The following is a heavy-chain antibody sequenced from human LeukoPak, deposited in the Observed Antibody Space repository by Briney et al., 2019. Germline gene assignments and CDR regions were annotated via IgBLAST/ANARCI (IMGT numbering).Heavy chain of an antibody. CDR1: GYTFTSYY. CDR3: ARDYDSWNGYPRYHMDV. J-gene: IGHJ6*03. V-gene: IGHV1-2*02. CDR2: INPNSGGT. D-gene: IGHD3-3*01. Sequence: ASVKVSCKASGYTFTSYYMHWVRQAPGQGLEWMGWINPNSGGTSYAQKFQGRVTMRRDTSIFTVYMELSSLRSDDTAVYFCARDYDSWNGYPRYHMDVWGKGATVIVSS.